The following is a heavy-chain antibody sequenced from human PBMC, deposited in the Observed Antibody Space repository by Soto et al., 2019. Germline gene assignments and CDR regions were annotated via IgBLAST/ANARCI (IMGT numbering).Heavy chain of an antibody. CDR1: GFTFSSYG. V-gene: IGHV3-30*18. D-gene: IGHD2-2*02. CDR2: ISYDGSNK. J-gene: IGHJ6*02. Sequence: PGGSLRLSCAASGFTFSSYGMHWVRQAPGKGLEWVAVISYDGSNKYYADSVKGRFTISRDNSKNTLYLQMNSLRAEDTAVYYCAKDPHTAIPHYYYYGMDVWGQGTTVTVSS. CDR3: AKDPHTAIPHYYYYGMDV.